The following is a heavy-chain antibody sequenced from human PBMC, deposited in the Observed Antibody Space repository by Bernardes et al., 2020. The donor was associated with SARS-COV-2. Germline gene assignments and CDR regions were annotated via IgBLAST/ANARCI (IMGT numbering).Heavy chain of an antibody. D-gene: IGHD1-26*01. CDR2: ISYDGSNK. CDR3: AKDRSGSYPGEFDY. CDR1: GFTFSSYG. V-gene: IGHV3-30*18. J-gene: IGHJ4*02. Sequence: GGSLRLSCAASGFTFSSYGMHWVRQAPGKGLEWVAVISYDGSNKYYADSVKGRFTISRDNSKNTLYLQMNSLRAEDTAVYYCAKDRSGSYPGEFDYWGQGTLVTVSS.